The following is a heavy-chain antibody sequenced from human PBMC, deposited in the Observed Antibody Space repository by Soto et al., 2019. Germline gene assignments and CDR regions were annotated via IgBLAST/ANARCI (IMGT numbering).Heavy chain of an antibody. V-gene: IGHV3-23*01. CDR3: ARRGSGSYYDY. D-gene: IGHD1-26*01. J-gene: IGHJ4*02. Sequence: EVQLLESGGGLVQPGGSLRLSCAASGFTFSSYAMRWVRQAPVKGLEWVSAISGSGGSTYYADSVKGRFTISRDNSKNTRYLQMHSLSAEDTAVCYCARRGSGSYYDYWGQGTLVTVSS. CDR2: ISGSGGST. CDR1: GFTFSSYA.